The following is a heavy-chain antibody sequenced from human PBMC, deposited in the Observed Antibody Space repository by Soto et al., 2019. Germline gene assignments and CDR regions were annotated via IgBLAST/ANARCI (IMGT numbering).Heavy chain of an antibody. D-gene: IGHD2-15*01. V-gene: IGHV4-59*01. J-gene: IGHJ6*03. CDR3: ARDLLGYWFGPDMDV. Sequence: PSETLSLTCTVSGGSISSYYWSWIRQPPGKGLEWIGYIYYSGSTNYNPSLKSRVTISVDTSKNQFSLKLSSVTAADTAVYYCARDLLGYWFGPDMDVWGKGTTVTVSS. CDR2: IYYSGST. CDR1: GGSISSYY.